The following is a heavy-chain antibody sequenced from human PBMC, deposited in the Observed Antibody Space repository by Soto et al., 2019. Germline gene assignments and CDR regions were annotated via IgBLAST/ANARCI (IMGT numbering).Heavy chain of an antibody. V-gene: IGHV3-74*01. Sequence: EVQLVESGGGLVQPGGSLRLSCAASGFTFSSYWMHWVRQAPGKGLVWVSRINVDGSRISYADSVKGRCTISRDNAKNTFYLEMNSLGVEDTAVYYCIRGDGDRYDGHGYLGRHWGQGTLVTVST. D-gene: IGHD3-22*01. CDR1: GFTFSSYW. CDR2: INVDGSRI. CDR3: IRGDGDRYDGHGYLGRH. J-gene: IGHJ4*02.